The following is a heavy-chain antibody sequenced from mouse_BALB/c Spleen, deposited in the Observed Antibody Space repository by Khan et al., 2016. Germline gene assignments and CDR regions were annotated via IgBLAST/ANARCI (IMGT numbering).Heavy chain of an antibody. V-gene: IGHV1-87*01. CDR2: IYPGDGDT. D-gene: IGHD2-4*01. J-gene: IGHJ2*01. Sequence: QVQLQQSGAELARPGASVKLSCKASGYTFTSYWMQWVKQRPGQGLEWIGAIYPGDGDTRYTQTFKGKATFTADKSSSTAYMQLSSLASEDSAVYYCARENSDYDYDDWGQGTTVTVSS. CDR3: ARENSDYDYDD. CDR1: GYTFTSYW.